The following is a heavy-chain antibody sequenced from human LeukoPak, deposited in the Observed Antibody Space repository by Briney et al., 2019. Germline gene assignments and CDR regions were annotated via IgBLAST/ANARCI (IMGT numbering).Heavy chain of an antibody. V-gene: IGHV4-30-2*01. Sequence: SETLSLTCAVSGGSISSGGYSWSWIRQPPGKGLEWIGYIYYSGSTYYNPSLKSRVTISVDRSKNQFSLKLSSVTAADTAVYYCASGSYYYDSSGYNHWGQGTLVTVSS. CDR3: ASGSYYYDSSGYNH. D-gene: IGHD3-22*01. CDR1: GGSISSGGYS. CDR2: IYYSGST. J-gene: IGHJ5*02.